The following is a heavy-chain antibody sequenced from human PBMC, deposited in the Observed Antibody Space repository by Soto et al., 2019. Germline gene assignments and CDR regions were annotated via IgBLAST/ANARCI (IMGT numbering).Heavy chain of an antibody. CDR3: ASVGMWWAGAIEI. D-gene: IGHD2-21*01. Sequence: GGSLRLSCAASGFTFSSYWMYWVRQAPGKGLVWVSRINSDGSSTNYADPVKGRFTISRDNAKNTLYLQMNSVRAEDTAVYYCASVGMWWAGAIEIWGQGTMVTVSS. J-gene: IGHJ3*02. CDR1: GFTFSSYW. V-gene: IGHV3-74*01. CDR2: INSDGSST.